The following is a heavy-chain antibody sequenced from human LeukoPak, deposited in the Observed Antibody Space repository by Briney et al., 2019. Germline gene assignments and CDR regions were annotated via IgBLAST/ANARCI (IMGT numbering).Heavy chain of an antibody. D-gene: IGHD1-26*01. CDR1: GFMFSSHW. J-gene: IGHJ5*02. CDR2: IKEDGSEK. Sequence: PGGSLRLSCAASGFMFSSHWMSWVRQAPEKGLEWVANIKEDGSEKYYVDSVKGRFTISRDNAKNSLYLLMNSLRAEDTAIYYCARDKGVVGTLAPWGQGTLVTVSS. CDR3: ARDKGVVGTLAP. V-gene: IGHV3-7*01.